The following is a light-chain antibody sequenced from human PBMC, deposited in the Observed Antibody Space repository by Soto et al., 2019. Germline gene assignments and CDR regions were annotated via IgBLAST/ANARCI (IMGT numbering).Light chain of an antibody. CDR1: QSVSSN. V-gene: IGKV3-15*01. J-gene: IGKJ5*01. Sequence: ETVLTQSPATLSVSPGERATLSCRASQSVSSNLAWYQQKHGQAPRLLIYGASTRATGIPARFSGSGSGTEFTLTISSLLSEEFAVYYCQQYNKWPPITFGQGTRLEIK. CDR2: GAS. CDR3: QQYNKWPPIT.